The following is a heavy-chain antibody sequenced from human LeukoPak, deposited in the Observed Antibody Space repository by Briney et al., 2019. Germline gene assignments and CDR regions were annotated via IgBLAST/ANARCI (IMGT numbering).Heavy chain of an antibody. Sequence: SETLSLTCAVYGGSFSGDHWTWIRQPPGKGLEWIGEIDPNGGTHYKPSLKSRITMSLDKSKNHFSLKLSSVTAADTAVYYCGRGQQVRWPPPIYWGQGTLVTVSS. CDR1: GGSFSGDH. CDR2: IDPNGGT. D-gene: IGHD4-23*01. J-gene: IGHJ4*02. CDR3: GRGQQVRWPPPIY. V-gene: IGHV4-34*01.